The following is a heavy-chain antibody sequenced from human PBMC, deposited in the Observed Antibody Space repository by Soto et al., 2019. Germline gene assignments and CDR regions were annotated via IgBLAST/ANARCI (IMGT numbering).Heavy chain of an antibody. CDR1: GFTFSKYV. Sequence: QVQLVESGGGVVQPERSLRLSCAASGFTFSKYVMHWVRQAPGKGLEWVAAISYDVSNKYYADSVKGRFTISRDNSKDTLYLQMKTLRGEDSAVYYCAKAPGIAARTDAFAVWGQGTMVTVSS. D-gene: IGHD6-6*01. V-gene: IGHV3-30*18. CDR3: AKAPGIAARTDAFAV. CDR2: ISYDVSNK. J-gene: IGHJ3*01.